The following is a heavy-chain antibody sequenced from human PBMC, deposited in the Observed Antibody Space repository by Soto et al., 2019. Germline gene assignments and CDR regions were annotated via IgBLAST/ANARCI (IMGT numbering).Heavy chain of an antibody. Sequence: GASVKVSCKASGYTFTAYGISWVRQAPGQGLEWMGWISTYNGYTKYAQKIQGRVTMTIDTSTSTAYMELRSLRSDDTAVYYCARDQVAVAGTDNWFDPWGQGTMMTVYS. CDR3: ARDQVAVAGTDNWFDP. D-gene: IGHD2-15*01. V-gene: IGHV1-18*04. CDR1: GYTFTAYG. J-gene: IGHJ5*02. CDR2: ISTYNGYT.